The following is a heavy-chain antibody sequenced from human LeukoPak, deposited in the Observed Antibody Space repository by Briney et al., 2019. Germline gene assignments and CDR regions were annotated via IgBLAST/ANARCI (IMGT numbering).Heavy chain of an antibody. CDR2: ISSIGGST. Sequence: GGSLRLSCAASQFTFSSYAMSWVRQAPGKGLEWVSGISSIGGSTVYADSVQGRFTISRDNSKNALYLQMNSLRAEDTAVYFCAKDVGSLHYYYYMDVWGKGTTVTVSS. CDR3: AKDVGSLHYYYYMDV. D-gene: IGHD3-10*01. CDR1: QFTFSSYA. V-gene: IGHV3-23*01. J-gene: IGHJ6*03.